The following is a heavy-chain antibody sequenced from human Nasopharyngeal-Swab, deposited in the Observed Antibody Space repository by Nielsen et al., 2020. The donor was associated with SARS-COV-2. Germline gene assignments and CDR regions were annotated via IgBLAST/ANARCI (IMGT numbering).Heavy chain of an antibody. CDR2: IYYSGSN. J-gene: IGHJ4*02. Sequence: SETLSLTCTVSGGSISSGGYYWSWIRQHPGQGLVWIGYIYYSGSNYYNPSLKSRVTISVDTSKNQFSLKLSSVTAADTAVYYCASNSGWPDYFDYWGQGTLVTVSS. D-gene: IGHD6-19*01. CDR1: GGSISSGGYY. V-gene: IGHV4-31*03. CDR3: ASNSGWPDYFDY.